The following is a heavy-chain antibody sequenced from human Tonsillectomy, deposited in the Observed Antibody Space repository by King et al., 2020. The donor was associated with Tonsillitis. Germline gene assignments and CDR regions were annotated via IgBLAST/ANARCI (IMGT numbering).Heavy chain of an antibody. CDR2: INWNGGST. Sequence: DVQLVESGGGVVRPGGSLRLSCAASGFTFDDYGMSWVRQAPGKGLEWVSGINWNGGSTAYADSVKGRFTISRDNAKNSLYLQMSSLRAEDTAFYYCARDGLYDSVAKEALSDAFDIWGQGTMVTVSS. J-gene: IGHJ3*02. D-gene: IGHD3-22*01. CDR1: GFTFDDYG. CDR3: ARDGLYDSVAKEALSDAFDI. V-gene: IGHV3-20*04.